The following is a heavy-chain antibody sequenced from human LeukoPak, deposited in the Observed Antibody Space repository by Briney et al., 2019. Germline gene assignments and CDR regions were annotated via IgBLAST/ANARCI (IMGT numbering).Heavy chain of an antibody. V-gene: IGHV1-24*01. CDR1: GYTLTELS. CDR3: ARDRCSSTSCYSGSVSDGMDV. CDR2: FDPEDGET. D-gene: IGHD2-2*02. J-gene: IGHJ6*02. Sequence: ASVKVSCKVSGYTLTELSMHWVRQAPGKGLEWMGGFDPEDGETIYAQKFQGRVTMTEDTSTDTAYMELSSLRSEDTAVYYCARDRCSSTSCYSGSVSDGMDVWAKGPRSPSP.